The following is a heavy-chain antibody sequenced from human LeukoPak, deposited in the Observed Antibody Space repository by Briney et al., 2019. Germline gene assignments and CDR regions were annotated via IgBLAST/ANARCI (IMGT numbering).Heavy chain of an antibody. V-gene: IGHV4-59*01. CDR1: DGSISGYY. D-gene: IGHD2-8*01. J-gene: IGHJ4*02. CDR3: ARQPPNTASFDY. CDR2: IYYSGTT. Sequence: SETLSLTCIVSDGSISGYYWSWIRQPPGKQFEWIGYIYYSGTTNYNPSLTSRLTISVDTYKNQLFLMLSSVTAADTAVYYCARQPPNTASFDYWGPGILVTVSS.